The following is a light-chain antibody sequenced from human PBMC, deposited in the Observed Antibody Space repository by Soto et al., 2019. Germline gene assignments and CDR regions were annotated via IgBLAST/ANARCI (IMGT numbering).Light chain of an antibody. CDR2: KAS. CDR1: QSISSW. Sequence: DIQMTQSPSTLSASVGDRVTITCRASQSISSWLAWYQQKPGKAPKLLIYKASSLEIGVQSRFSGSGSGTEFTLTISSLQPDDFETYYCQQYNTYCTFGQGTKLEIK. V-gene: IGKV1-5*03. J-gene: IGKJ2*02. CDR3: QQYNTYCT.